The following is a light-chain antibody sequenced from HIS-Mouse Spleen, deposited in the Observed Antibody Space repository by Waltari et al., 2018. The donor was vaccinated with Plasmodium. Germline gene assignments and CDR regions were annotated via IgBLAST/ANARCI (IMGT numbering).Light chain of an antibody. Sequence: SYELTQPPSVSVSPGQTARITCSGDALPKKYAYWYPQKSGQAPLLVIYEDSKRPNGSPERFSGYSSGTRATLTISGAQVEDEADYYCYSTDSSGNHRVFGGGTKLTVL. CDR1: ALPKKY. CDR2: EDS. CDR3: YSTDSSGNHRV. J-gene: IGLJ3*02. V-gene: IGLV3-10*01.